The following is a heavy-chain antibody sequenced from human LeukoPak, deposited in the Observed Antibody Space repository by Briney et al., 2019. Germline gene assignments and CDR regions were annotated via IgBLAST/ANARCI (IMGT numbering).Heavy chain of an antibody. D-gene: IGHD6-19*01. Sequence: SVKVSCKASGGTFISYAISGVGQAPGQGLGGMGGIIPIFGTANYAQKFQGRVTITADKSTSTAYMELSSLRSEDTAVYYCASRAVAGTRLYWYFDLWGRGTLVTVSS. J-gene: IGHJ2*01. V-gene: IGHV1-69*06. CDR2: IIPIFGTA. CDR3: ASRAVAGTRLYWYFDL. CDR1: GGTFISYA.